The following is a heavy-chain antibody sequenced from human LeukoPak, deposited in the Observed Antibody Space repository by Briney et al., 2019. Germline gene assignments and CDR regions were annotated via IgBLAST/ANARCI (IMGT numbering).Heavy chain of an antibody. D-gene: IGHD2-2*01. CDR1: GGSFSGYY. CDR3: ARGTNGWFDP. J-gene: IGHJ5*02. V-gene: IGHV4-34*01. Sequence: SETLSLTGAVYGGSFSGYYWSWIRQPPGKGLEWIGEINHSGSTNYNPSLKSRVTISVDTSKNQFSLKLSSVTAADTAVYYCARGTNGWFDPWGQGTLVTVSS. CDR2: INHSGST.